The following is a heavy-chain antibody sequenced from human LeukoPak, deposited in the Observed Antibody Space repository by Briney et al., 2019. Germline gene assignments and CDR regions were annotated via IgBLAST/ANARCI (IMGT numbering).Heavy chain of an antibody. D-gene: IGHD6-19*01. J-gene: IGHJ4*02. Sequence: ASVKVSCKVSGYTLTELSMHWVRQAPGKGLEWMGGFDPEDGETIYAQKLQGRVTMTTDTSTSTAYMELRSLRSDDTAVYYCAREGYSGWFGDYWGQGTLVTVSS. CDR3: AREGYSGWFGDY. V-gene: IGHV1-24*01. CDR1: GYTLTELS. CDR2: FDPEDGET.